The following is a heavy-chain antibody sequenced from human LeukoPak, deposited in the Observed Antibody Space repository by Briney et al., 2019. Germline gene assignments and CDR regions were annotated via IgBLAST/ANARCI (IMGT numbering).Heavy chain of an antibody. Sequence: SETLSLTCTVSGYSISSGYYWGWIRQPPGKGLEWIGSIYHSGSTYYNPSLKSRVTISVDTSKNQFSLKLSSVTAADTAVYYCARGELDYFFDYWGQGTLVTVSS. CDR2: IYHSGST. CDR3: ARGELDYFFDY. CDR1: GYSISSGYY. V-gene: IGHV4-38-2*02. J-gene: IGHJ4*02. D-gene: IGHD3/OR15-3a*01.